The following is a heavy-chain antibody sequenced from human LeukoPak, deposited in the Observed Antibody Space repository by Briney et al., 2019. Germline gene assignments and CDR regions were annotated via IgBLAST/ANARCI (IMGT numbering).Heavy chain of an antibody. J-gene: IGHJ4*02. V-gene: IGHV3-48*01. D-gene: IGHD3-10*01. CDR3: ARHGSLDY. CDR2: ISRTSSTI. CDR1: GITFSSYS. Sequence: GGSLRLSCVASGITFSSYSMNWVRQAPGKGPEWVSYISRTSSTIYYADSVKGRFTISRDNAKNSLYLQMNSLRAEDTAVYYCARHGSLDYWGQGTLVTVSS.